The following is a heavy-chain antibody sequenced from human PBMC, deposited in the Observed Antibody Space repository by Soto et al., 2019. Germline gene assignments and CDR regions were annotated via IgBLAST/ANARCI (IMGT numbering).Heavy chain of an antibody. D-gene: IGHD6-19*01. CDR3: AKGVSSSAWSASDS. CDR1: GFTLSSYA. J-gene: IGHJ4*02. Sequence: EVQLLESGGGLVQPGGSLRLSCAASGFTLSSYAMTWVRQAPGKGLEWVSVISDSDNATYYADYVKGRLTISRDNSKNTLYLQLNSLRAEDTAVYYCAKGVSSSAWSASDSWGQGTLVTVSA. V-gene: IGHV3-23*01. CDR2: ISDSDNAT.